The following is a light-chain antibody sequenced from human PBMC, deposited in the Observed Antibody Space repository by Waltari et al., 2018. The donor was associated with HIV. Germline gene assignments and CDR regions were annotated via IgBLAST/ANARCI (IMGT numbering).Light chain of an antibody. CDR1: NVGSKS. Sequence: SYILTQSPSVSVAPGKTAKISCGGDNVGSKSVHWYQQKPGQAPLLVIHGDAARPSGIPARLSGSNSGNTATLTITRVEVGDEADYYCQVWDFTTDHVVFGGGTKLTVL. J-gene: IGLJ3*02. CDR2: GDA. CDR3: QVWDFTTDHVV. V-gene: IGLV3-21*03.